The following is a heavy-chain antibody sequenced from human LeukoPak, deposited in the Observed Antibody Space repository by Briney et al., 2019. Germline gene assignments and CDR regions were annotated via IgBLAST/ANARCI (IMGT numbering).Heavy chain of an antibody. Sequence: PGGSLRLSCAASGFTFSSYWMHWVRQAPGKGLVWVSRIRSDGSSTTYADSVKGRFIISRDNTKNTLYLQMNSLRADDTAVYYCARDDYNRHWGQGTLVTVSS. CDR2: IRSDGSST. CDR1: GFTFSSYW. CDR3: ARDDYNRH. D-gene: IGHD4-11*01. J-gene: IGHJ4*02. V-gene: IGHV3-74*01.